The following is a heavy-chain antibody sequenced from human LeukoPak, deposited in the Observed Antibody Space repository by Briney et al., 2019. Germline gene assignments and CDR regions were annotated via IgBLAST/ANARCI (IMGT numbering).Heavy chain of an antibody. CDR3: VREAAATLFDY. V-gene: IGHV3-21*01. CDR2: ISSSSRDI. D-gene: IGHD1-26*01. J-gene: IGHJ4*02. CDR1: GFTSSSFT. Sequence: GGSLRLSCAASGFTSSSFTMNWVRQAPGKGLEWVAAISSSSRDIFYADSVKGRFSISRDNTQNSLSLQMNSLRAEDTALYYCVREAAATLFDYWGQGTLVTVSS.